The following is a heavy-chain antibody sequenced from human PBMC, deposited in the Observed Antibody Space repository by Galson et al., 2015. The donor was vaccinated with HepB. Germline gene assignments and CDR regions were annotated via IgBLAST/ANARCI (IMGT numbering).Heavy chain of an antibody. CDR2: IYYSGST. D-gene: IGHD2-21*02. J-gene: IGHJ4*02. Sequence: LSLTCTVSGGSISSGGYYWSWIRQHPGKGLEWIGYIYYSGSTYYNPSLKSRVTISVDTSKNQFSLKLSSVTAADTAVDYCARYGRQGTARFDYWGQGTLVTVSS. CDR3: ARYGRQGTARFDY. CDR1: GGSISSGGYY. V-gene: IGHV4-31*03.